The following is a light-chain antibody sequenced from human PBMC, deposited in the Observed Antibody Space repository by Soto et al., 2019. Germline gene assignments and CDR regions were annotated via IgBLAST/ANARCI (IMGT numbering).Light chain of an antibody. V-gene: IGLV2-14*01. CDR1: SSDVGGYNY. CDR3: SSYTRSSTLV. CDR2: EVS. J-gene: IGLJ1*01. Sequence: QSALTQPASVSGSPGQSITISCTGTSSDVGGYNYVSWYQQHPGKAPKLMIYEVSNRPSGVSNRFSGSESGNTASLTISGRQAEDEADYYCSSYTRSSTLVFGTGTKVTVL.